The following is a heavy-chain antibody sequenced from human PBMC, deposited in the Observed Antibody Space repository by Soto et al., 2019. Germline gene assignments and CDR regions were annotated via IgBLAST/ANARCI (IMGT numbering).Heavy chain of an antibody. J-gene: IGHJ6*02. CDR1: GYTFIDYY. V-gene: IGHV1-2*02. CDR3: AKDCFDIGGLYGVAL. CDR2: SNPDTAAT. Sequence: QLLQSGAEVRKPGASVKASCKASGYTFIDYYMHWVRQVLGQGLEWMGWSNPDTAATHYARKCQGRLIMTRNKSINTVYMELCRWTSDDAAVYYGAKDCFDIGGLYGVALCGEGTTVTISS. D-gene: IGHD5-12*01.